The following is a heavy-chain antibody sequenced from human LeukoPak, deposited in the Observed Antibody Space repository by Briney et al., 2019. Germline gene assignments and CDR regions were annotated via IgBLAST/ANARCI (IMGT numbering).Heavy chain of an antibody. V-gene: IGHV1-18*01. Sequence: GASVKVSCKASGYTFTSYGISWVRQAPGQGLEWMGWIGAYNGNTNYAQKLQGRVTMTTDTSTSTAYMELRSLRSDDTAVYYCARDSSITIFGVVSPHHRKIDYWGQGTLVTVSS. J-gene: IGHJ4*02. CDR2: IGAYNGNT. CDR1: GYTFTSYG. D-gene: IGHD3-3*01. CDR3: ARDSSITIFGVVSPHHRKIDY.